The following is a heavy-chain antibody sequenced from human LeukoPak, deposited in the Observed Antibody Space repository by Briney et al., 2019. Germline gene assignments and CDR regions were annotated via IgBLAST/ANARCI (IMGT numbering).Heavy chain of an antibody. J-gene: IGHJ4*02. D-gene: IGHD2-15*01. Sequence: GGSLRLSCAGSGFTFSSHWIGWVRQAPGKGLEWVANIKQDGSEKYYVDSVKGRFTISRDNAKNSLYLQMNSLRAEDTAVYYCGRVSESLVNGGVSWSFDNWGQGTLVTVSS. CDR1: GFTFSSHW. CDR3: GRVSESLVNGGVSWSFDN. CDR2: IKQDGSEK. V-gene: IGHV3-7*03.